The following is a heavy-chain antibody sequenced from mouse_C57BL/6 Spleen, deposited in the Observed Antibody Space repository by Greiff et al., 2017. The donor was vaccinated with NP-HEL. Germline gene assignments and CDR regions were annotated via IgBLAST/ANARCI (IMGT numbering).Heavy chain of an antibody. D-gene: IGHD1-1*01. CDR1: GYTFTDYE. CDR2: IDPETGGT. V-gene: IGHV1-15*01. CDR3: TREGDYYGSSYPWFAY. Sequence: QVQLQQSGAELVRPGASVTLSCKASGYTFTDYEMHWVKQTPVHGLEWIGAIDPETGGTAYNQKFKGKAILTADKSSSTAYMELRSLTSEDSAVYYCTREGDYYGSSYPWFAYWGQGTLVTVSA. J-gene: IGHJ3*01.